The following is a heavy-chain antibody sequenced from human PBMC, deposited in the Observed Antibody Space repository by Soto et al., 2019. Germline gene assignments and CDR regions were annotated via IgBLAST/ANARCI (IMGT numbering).Heavy chain of an antibody. Sequence: EVQLLESGGGLVQPGGSLRLSCAASGFTFSSYAMSWVRQAPGKGLECVSSISGSGGGTYYADSVEGRFTISRDNSKNTLDMQVHRLRAADAAVDYCANDMRGLTSTARIDYWGQGTLVTVSS. J-gene: IGHJ4*02. CDR2: ISGSGGGT. V-gene: IGHV3-23*01. CDR1: GFTFSSYA. D-gene: IGHD2-2*01. CDR3: ANDMRGLTSTARIDY.